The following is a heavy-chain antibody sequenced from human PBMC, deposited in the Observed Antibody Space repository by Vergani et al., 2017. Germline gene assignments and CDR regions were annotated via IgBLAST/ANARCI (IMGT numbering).Heavy chain of an antibody. V-gene: IGHV1-69*02. J-gene: IGHJ4*02. D-gene: IGHD2-15*01. CDR1: GGTFSSYT. CDR3: ATGDHLVAATRFDY. Sequence: QVQLVQSGAEVKKPGSSVKVSCKASGGTFSSYTISWVRQAPGQGLEWMGRIIPILGISNYAQKFQGRVTITADKSTSTAYMELSSLRSEDTAVYYCATGDHLVAATRFDYWGQGTLVTVSS. CDR2: IIPILGIS.